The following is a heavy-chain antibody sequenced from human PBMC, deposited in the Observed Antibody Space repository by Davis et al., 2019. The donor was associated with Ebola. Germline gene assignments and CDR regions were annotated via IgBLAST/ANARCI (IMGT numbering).Heavy chain of an antibody. CDR3: AREAVWRFDP. V-gene: IGHV3-7*03. CDR2: IRQDGSEK. CDR1: GFSFSSHW. J-gene: IGHJ5*02. Sequence: GESLKISCAASGFSFSSHWMSWVRQAPGKGLEWVANIRQDGSEKHYVDSVKGRFTISRDNAKISLYLQMNSLRAEDTAVYYCAREAVWRFDPWGQGTLVTVSS. D-gene: IGHD3-16*01.